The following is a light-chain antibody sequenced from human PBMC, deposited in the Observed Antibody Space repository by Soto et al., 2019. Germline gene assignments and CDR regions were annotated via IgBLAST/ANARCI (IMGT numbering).Light chain of an antibody. CDR3: SSYAGSNNFVV. CDR1: NSDVGGYNY. J-gene: IGLJ2*01. CDR2: ELS. V-gene: IGLV2-8*01. Sequence: ALTQPPSASGSPGQSVTISCTGTNSDVGGYNYVSWYQQHPGKAPKLMIYELSKRPSGVPDRFSGSKSGNTASLTVSGLQAEDEADYYCSSYAGSNNFVVFGGGTKLTVL.